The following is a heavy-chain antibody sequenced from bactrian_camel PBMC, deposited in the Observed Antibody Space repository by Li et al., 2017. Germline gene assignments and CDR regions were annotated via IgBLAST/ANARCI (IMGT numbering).Heavy chain of an antibody. V-gene: IGHV3S55*01. Sequence: HVQLVESGGGSVEDGGSLTLSCVASGDTIGRYCLGWFRQIPDREREGVAGIESDGSTSYADSVKGRFTISRASAQSTIDLEMNSLKNEDTALYYCAIGWGGNWFAAWGQGTQVTVS. J-gene: IGHJ6*01. CDR2: IESDGST. D-gene: IGHD1*01. CDR3: AIGWGGNWFAA. CDR1: GDTIGRYC.